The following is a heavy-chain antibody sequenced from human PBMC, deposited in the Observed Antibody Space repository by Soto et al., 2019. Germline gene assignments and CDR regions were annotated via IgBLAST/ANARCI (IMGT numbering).Heavy chain of an antibody. D-gene: IGHD1-7*01. V-gene: IGHV4-34*01. J-gene: IGHJ6*02. CDR2: INHSGST. CDR3: ASTSRTYYGMDV. Sequence: LSLTCAVYGGSFSGYYWSWIRQPPGKGLEWIGEINHSGSTNYNPSLKSRVTISVDTSKNQFSLKLSSVTAADTAVYYCASTSRTYYGMDVWGQGTTVTVSS. CDR1: GGSFSGYY.